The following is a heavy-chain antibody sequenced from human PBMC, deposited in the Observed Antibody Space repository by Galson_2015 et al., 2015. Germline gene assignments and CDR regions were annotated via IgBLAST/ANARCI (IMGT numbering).Heavy chain of an antibody. CDR2: ISSSGSTI. CDR1: GFTFSSYD. V-gene: IGHV3-48*03. Sequence: SLRISCAASGFTFSSYDMNWVRQAPGKGLEWVSYISSSGSTIYYADSVKGRFTISRDNAKNSLYLQMNSLRAEDTAVYYCARGRRYSYGYNLLGETFDYWVQGALVTVSS. D-gene: IGHD5-18*01. J-gene: IGHJ4*02. CDR3: ARGRRYSYGYNLLGETFDY.